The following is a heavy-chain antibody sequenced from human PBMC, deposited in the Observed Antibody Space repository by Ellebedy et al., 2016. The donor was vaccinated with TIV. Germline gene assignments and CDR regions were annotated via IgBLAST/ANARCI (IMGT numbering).Heavy chain of an antibody. CDR3: AKDPGRGLHYKYFDS. V-gene: IGHV3-9*01. CDR2: ISWNSGSI. CDR1: GFTFDDYA. D-gene: IGHD4-17*01. J-gene: IGHJ4*02. Sequence: SLKISCAASGFTFDDYAMHWVRQAPGKGLEWVSGISWNSGSIGYADSVKGRFTLSRDNAKNSLYLQINSLRDEDTALYYCAKDPGRGLHYKYFDSWGQGALVTVSS.